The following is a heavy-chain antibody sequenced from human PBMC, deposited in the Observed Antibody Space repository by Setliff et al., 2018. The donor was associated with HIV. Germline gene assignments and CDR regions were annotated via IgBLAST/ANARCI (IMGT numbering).Heavy chain of an antibody. Sequence: SETLSLTCAVDGGSFTNYYWSWIRQPPGKGLEWNGEINHSGSTNYNPSLTGRVTMSVDTSKNQFSLNLSSVTAADTAMYYCARGNWYDSGALPHDYWGQGTLVTVSS. D-gene: IGHD3-22*01. CDR1: GGSFTNYY. CDR3: ARGNWYDSGALPHDY. V-gene: IGHV4-34*01. CDR2: INHSGST. J-gene: IGHJ4*02.